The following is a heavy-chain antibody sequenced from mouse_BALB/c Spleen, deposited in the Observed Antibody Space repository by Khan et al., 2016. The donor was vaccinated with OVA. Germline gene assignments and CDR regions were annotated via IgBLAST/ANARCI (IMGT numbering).Heavy chain of an antibody. CDR1: GYSITSDYA. V-gene: IGHV3-2*02. Sequence: VQLEESGPGLVKPSQSLSLTCTVTGYSITSDYAWNWIRKFPGNKLEWMGYISYSGRTSYNPSLKSRISITLDTSKNQFFLQLNHVTSEDTATYYYARTVTITTVVATDFDYWGQATTLAVSS. D-gene: IGHD1-1*01. CDR2: ISYSGRT. J-gene: IGHJ2*01. CDR3: ARTVTITTVVATDFDY.